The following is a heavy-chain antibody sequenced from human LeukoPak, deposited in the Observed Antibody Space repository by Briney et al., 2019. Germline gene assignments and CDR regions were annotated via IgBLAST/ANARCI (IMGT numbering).Heavy chain of an antibody. V-gene: IGHV3-30-3*01. Sequence: PGRSLRLSCAASGFTFSRYTMHWVRQAPGKGPERVAVISYDGSNKYYADCVKGRFTISRDNSKNTLYLQMHSLRAEDTAVYHCARDDPDTIGWFPAYWGQGTLVTVSS. CDR1: GFTFSRYT. CDR2: ISYDGSNK. J-gene: IGHJ4*02. D-gene: IGHD6-19*01. CDR3: ARDDPDTIGWFPAY.